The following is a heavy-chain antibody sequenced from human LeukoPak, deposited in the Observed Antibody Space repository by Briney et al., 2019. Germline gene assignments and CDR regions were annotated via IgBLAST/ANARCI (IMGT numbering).Heavy chain of an antibody. Sequence: GGSLRHSCAASGFTFRNYWMSWVRQVPGKGLEWVVNINEGGNEKNYVDSVKGRFTASRDNAQNSLYLQMNSLRVEDTAVYYCARHPNSNWDYWGQGTLVTVSS. J-gene: IGHJ4*02. CDR2: INEGGNEK. V-gene: IGHV3-7*03. D-gene: IGHD6-13*01. CDR3: ARHPNSNWDY. CDR1: GFTFRNYW.